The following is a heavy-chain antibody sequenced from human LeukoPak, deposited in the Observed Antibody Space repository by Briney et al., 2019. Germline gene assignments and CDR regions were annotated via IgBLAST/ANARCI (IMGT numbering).Heavy chain of an antibody. V-gene: IGHV3-23*01. CDR2: IIRSGGST. CDR1: GFTFNNYA. Sequence: QPGGSLRLSCVASGFTFNNYAMCWVRQAPGKGLEWVSAIIRSGGSTYCADSVKGRFTISRDNSKNTLYLQMNSLRAENTAVYYCAKDLTLYGDFPYFDYWGQGTLVTVSS. J-gene: IGHJ4*02. D-gene: IGHD2-21*01. CDR3: AKDLTLYGDFPYFDY.